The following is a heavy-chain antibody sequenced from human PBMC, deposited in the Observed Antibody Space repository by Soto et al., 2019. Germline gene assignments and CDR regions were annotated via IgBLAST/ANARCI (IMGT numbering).Heavy chain of an antibody. D-gene: IGHD2-2*01. CDR3: AKPPVIVIVVPPDY. V-gene: IGHV3-30*04. J-gene: IGHJ4*02. Sequence: QVQLVESGGGVVQRGRSLRLSCAASGLAFSTYAMHWVRKAPGKGLEWVAGISYDGSKKHYGDSVKGRFTISRDNTKNTLYLQMDSLRVKDTAVYYCAKPPVIVIVVPPDYWGQGTLVIVSS. CDR2: ISYDGSKK. CDR1: GLAFSTYA.